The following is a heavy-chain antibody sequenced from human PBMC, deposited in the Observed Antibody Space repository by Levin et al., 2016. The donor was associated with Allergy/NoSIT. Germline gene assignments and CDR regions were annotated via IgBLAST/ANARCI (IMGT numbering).Heavy chain of an antibody. CDR1: GGSFSGYY. V-gene: IGHV4-34*01. CDR3: ARERFHYYYDSSENDY. CDR2: INHSGST. D-gene: IGHD3-22*01. J-gene: IGHJ4*02. Sequence: SETLSLTCAVYGGSFSGYYWSWIRQPPGKGLEWIGEINHSGSTNYNPSLKSRVTISVDTSKNQFSLKLSSVTAADTAVYYCARERFHYYYDSSENDYWGQGTLVTVSS.